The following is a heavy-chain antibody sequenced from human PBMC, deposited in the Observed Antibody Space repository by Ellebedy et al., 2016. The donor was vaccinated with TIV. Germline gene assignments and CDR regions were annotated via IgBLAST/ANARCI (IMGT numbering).Heavy chain of an antibody. J-gene: IGHJ4*02. CDR1: GYTFTGYY. D-gene: IGHD6-19*01. CDR3: AREKGRVAVATFDY. CDR2: ISAYNGNT. V-gene: IGHV1-18*04. Sequence: ASVKVSCKASGYTFTGYYMHWVRQAPGQGLEWMGWISAYNGNTNYAQKLQGRVTMTTDTSTTTAYMELRSLRSDDTAVYYCAREKGRVAVATFDYWGQGTLVTVSS.